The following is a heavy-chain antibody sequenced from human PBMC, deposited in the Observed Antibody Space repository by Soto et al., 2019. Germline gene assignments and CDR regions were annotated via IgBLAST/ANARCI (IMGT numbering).Heavy chain of an antibody. V-gene: IGHV1-3*01. J-gene: IGHJ5*02. Sequence: QVQLVQSGAEVKKPGASVKVSCKASGFVFMNYAIHWVRHVRGQRLEWVGLINAGDGQAKYSQKGQGTITIPRDTSARTAYLEVSSLRSEDTAVYYCARVPRYSSDIVQVPAVIFEDRFDPCGQGTLVTVSS. D-gene: IGHD2-2*02. CDR1: GFVFMNYA. CDR3: ARVPRYSSDIVQVPAVIFEDRFDP. CDR2: INAGDGQA.